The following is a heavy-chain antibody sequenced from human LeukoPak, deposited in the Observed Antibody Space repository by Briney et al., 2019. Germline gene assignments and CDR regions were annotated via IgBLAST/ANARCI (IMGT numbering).Heavy chain of an antibody. V-gene: IGHV1-46*01. J-gene: IGHJ6*03. CDR3: TMYYYGSGSYYNSYYYYYMDV. CDR2: INPSGTGT. Sequence: ASVKVSCEASGYTITNNYMHWVRQAPGQGLEWMGVINPSGTGTSYAQKFQGRITMSRDTSTSTVYMELSSLKTEDTAVYYCTMYYYGSGSYYNSYYYYYMDVWGKGTTVTVSS. CDR1: GYTITNNY. D-gene: IGHD3-10*01.